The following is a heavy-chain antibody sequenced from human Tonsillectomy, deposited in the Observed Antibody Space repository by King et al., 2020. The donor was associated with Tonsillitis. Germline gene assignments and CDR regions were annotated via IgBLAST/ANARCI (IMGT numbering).Heavy chain of an antibody. CDR3: ARRGRFGENFGYYYYGLDV. J-gene: IGHJ6*02. CDR1: GGSISSGGYY. D-gene: IGHD3-10*01. CDR2: IYNSGST. V-gene: IGHV4-31*03. Sequence: QLQESGPGLVKPSQTLSLTCTVSGGSISSGGYYWSWIRQHPGKVLEWIGYIYNSGSTYYNPSLNSRVTISVDTSKNQFSLNLSSVTAADTAVYYCARRGRFGENFGYYYYGLDVWGQGTTVTVSS.